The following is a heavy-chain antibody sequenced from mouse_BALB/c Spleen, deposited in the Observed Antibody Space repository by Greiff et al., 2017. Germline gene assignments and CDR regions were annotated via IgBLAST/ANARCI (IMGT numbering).Heavy chain of an antibody. CDR3: ARALDYGSSAWFAY. V-gene: IGHV5-4*02. J-gene: IGHJ3*01. CDR2: ISDGGSYT. D-gene: IGHD1-1*01. Sequence: EVQLVESGGGLVKPGGSLKLSCAASGFTFSDYYMYWVRQTPEKRLEWVATISDGGSYTYYPDSVKGRFTISRDNAKNNLYLQMSSLKSEDTAMYYCARALDYGSSAWFAYWGQGTLVTVSA. CDR1: GFTFSDYY.